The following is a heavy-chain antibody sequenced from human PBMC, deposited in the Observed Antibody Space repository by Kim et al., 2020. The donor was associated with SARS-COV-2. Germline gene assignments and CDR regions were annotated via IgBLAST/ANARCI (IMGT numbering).Heavy chain of an antibody. CDR2: ISWNSGTI. Sequence: GGSLRRSCAASGFTFDDYAMHWVRQAPGKGLEWVSGISWNSGTIGYADSVKGRFTISRDNAKNSLYLQMNSLRTEDTALYYCAKSKITMFQGVLYGMDV. D-gene: IGHD3-10*01. CDR3: AKSKITMFQGVLYGMDV. J-gene: IGHJ6*01. CDR1: GFTFDDYA. V-gene: IGHV3-9*01.